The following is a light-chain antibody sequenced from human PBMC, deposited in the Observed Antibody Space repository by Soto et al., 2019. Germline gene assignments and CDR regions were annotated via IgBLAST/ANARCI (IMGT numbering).Light chain of an antibody. CDR1: QGISSA. J-gene: IGKJ4*01. V-gene: IGKV1-9*01. Sequence: IQLTQSPSSLSASVEDRVTITCRASQGISSALAWYQQKPGIAPKLLIYTASTLQSGVPSRFSGSGSGTDFTLTISSLQPEDFATYYCQQLHNYPLTFGEGTKVDIK. CDR2: TAS. CDR3: QQLHNYPLT.